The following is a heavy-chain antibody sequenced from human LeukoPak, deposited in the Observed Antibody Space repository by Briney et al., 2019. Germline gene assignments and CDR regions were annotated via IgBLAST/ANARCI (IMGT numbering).Heavy chain of an antibody. Sequence: SETLSLTCTVSSYSISNGYYWGWIRQPPGKGLEWIGYIYYSGSTNYNPSLKSRVTISVDTSKNQFSLKLSSVTAADTAVYYCARHSCASSASCSAYFQHWGQGTLVTVSS. CDR2: IYYSGST. J-gene: IGHJ1*01. CDR1: SYSISNGYY. CDR3: ARHSCASSASCSAYFQH. V-gene: IGHV4-59*08. D-gene: IGHD2-2*01.